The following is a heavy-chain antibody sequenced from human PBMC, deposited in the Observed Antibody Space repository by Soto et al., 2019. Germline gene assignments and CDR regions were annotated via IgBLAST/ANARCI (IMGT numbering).Heavy chain of an antibody. CDR1: GYTFTGYY. CDR3: ARDRRGYSYGLLLYYYYGMDV. D-gene: IGHD5-18*01. Sequence: GASVKVSCKASGYTFTGYYMHWVRQAPGQGLEWMGWINPNSGGTNYAQKFQGWVTMTRDTSISTAYMELSRLRSDDTAVYYCARDRRGYSYGLLLYYYYGMDVWGQGTTLTVSS. V-gene: IGHV1-2*04. J-gene: IGHJ6*02. CDR2: INPNSGGT.